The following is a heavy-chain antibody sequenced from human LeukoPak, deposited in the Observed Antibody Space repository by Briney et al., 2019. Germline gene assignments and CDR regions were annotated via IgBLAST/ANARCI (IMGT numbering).Heavy chain of an antibody. D-gene: IGHD5-18*01. CDR2: INHSGST. V-gene: IGHV4-34*01. CDR3: ARERQLWLSWGSDYYGMDV. Sequence: SETLSLTCAVYGGSFSGYYWSWIRQPPGKGLEWIGEINHSGSTNYNPSLKSRVTISVDTSKNQFSLKLSSVTPEDTAVYYCARERQLWLSWGSDYYGMDVWGQGTTVTVSS. CDR1: GGSFSGYY. J-gene: IGHJ6*02.